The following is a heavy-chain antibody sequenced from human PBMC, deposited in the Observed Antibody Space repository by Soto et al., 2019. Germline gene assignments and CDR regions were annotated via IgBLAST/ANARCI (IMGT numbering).Heavy chain of an antibody. CDR2: ISYDGSNK. CDR1: GFTFSSYA. V-gene: IGHV3-30-3*01. D-gene: IGHD2-2*01. J-gene: IGHJ4*02. CDR3: ARDGVGVVPAAIRFDY. Sequence: QVQLVESGGGVVQPGRSLRLSCATSGFTFSSYAIHWVRQAPGNGLEWVAVISYDGSNKNYADSVKGRFTISRDNSKNTVDLQMNSLIAEDTSVYYCARDGVGVVPAAIRFDYWGQGTLVTVSS.